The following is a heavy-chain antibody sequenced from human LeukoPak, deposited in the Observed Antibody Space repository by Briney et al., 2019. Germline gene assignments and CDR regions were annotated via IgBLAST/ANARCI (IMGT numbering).Heavy chain of an antibody. Sequence: SETLSLTCTVSGGSVSSGSYYWSWIRQPPGKGLQWIGYIYYSGSTNYNPSLKSRVTISGDTSKNQFSLKLSSVTAADTAVYYCARGMIEMATDILDIWGQGTMVTVSS. D-gene: IGHD5-24*01. CDR2: IYYSGST. CDR1: GGSVSSGSYY. CDR3: ARGMIEMATDILDI. J-gene: IGHJ3*02. V-gene: IGHV4-61*01.